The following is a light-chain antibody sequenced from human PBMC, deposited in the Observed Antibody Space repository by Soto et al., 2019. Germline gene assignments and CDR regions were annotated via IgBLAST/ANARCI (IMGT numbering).Light chain of an antibody. CDR2: GSS. CDR3: QQYGSSPWT. V-gene: IGKV3-20*01. CDR1: QSVSSSY. J-gene: IGKJ1*01. Sequence: EIVLTQSPGTLSLSPGERATLSCRASQSVSSSYLAWYQQKPGQAPMLLIYGSSSSATVIPYWFSGSGSGIVFTLSFSILEPEDFAVYYCQQYGSSPWTFGQGTKVDIK.